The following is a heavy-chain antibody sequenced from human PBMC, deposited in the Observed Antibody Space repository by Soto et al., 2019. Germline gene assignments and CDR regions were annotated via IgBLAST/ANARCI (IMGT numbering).Heavy chain of an antibody. CDR1: GYSFTSYW. D-gene: IGHD2-2*02. CDR2: IYPGDSDT. CDR3: ARHSHCSSTSCYTRVYYYYYGMDV. Sequence: GESLKIFCKGSGYSFTSYWIGWVRQMPGKGLEWMGIIYPGDSDTRYSPSFQGQVTISADKSISTAYLQWSSLKASETAMYYCARHSHCSSTSCYTRVYYYYYGMDVWGQGTTVTVSS. J-gene: IGHJ6*02. V-gene: IGHV5-51*01.